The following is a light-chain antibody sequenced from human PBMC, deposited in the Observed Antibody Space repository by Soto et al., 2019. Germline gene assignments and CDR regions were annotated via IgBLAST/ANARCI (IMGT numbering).Light chain of an antibody. CDR1: QSVSSSN. V-gene: IGKV3-20*01. J-gene: IGKJ2*01. CDR3: QQYGTSPPYT. Sequence: EIVLTQSPVTLSMSPGERATLSCRASQSVSSSNLAWYQQKPGQAPRLLIYAASSRATGIPDRFSGSGSGADLTLTISRLEPEDFAVYYCQQYGTSPPYTFGQGTKVEIK. CDR2: AAS.